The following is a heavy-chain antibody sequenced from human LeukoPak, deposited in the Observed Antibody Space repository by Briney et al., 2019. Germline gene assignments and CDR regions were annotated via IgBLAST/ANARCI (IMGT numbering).Heavy chain of an antibody. CDR3: ASLFRDCSGGSRYFHNYYYGMDV. V-gene: IGHV3-48*02. CDR1: GFTFSSYS. D-gene: IGHD2-15*01. CDR2: ISSSSSTI. Sequence: GGSLRLSCAASGFTFSSYSRNWVRQAPGKGLEWVSYISSSSSTIYYADSVKGRFTISRDNAKNSLYLQMNSLRDEDTAVYYCASLFRDCSGGSRYFHNYYYGMDVWGQGTTVTVSS. J-gene: IGHJ6*02.